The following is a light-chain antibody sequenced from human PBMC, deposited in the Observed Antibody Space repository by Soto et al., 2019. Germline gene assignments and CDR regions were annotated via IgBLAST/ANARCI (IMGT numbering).Light chain of an antibody. J-gene: IGLJ2*01. CDR2: SNS. Sequence: QPVLTQPPSASGTAGQRVTISCSGSSSNVGSNAVNWYQQLPGTAPKLLIYSNSQRPSGVPDRFSGSKSGPSASLAISGLQPDDEADYYCAAWDDSLNGVLFGGGTKVTVL. V-gene: IGLV1-44*01. CDR3: AAWDDSLNGVL. CDR1: SSNVGSNA.